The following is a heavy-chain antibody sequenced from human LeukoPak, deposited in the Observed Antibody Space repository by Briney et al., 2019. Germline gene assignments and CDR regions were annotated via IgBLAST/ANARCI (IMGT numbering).Heavy chain of an antibody. CDR3: VREYCGGDCYTDF. Sequence: RGSLRLSCAASGFTFSLYWMHWVRQTPGKGLVWVSRLNSDGSVTNYADSVKGRFTISRDNAKNTLYLQMNSLRAEDTALYYCVREYCGGDCYTDFWGQGTLVTVSS. J-gene: IGHJ4*02. CDR1: GFTFSLYW. D-gene: IGHD2-21*02. V-gene: IGHV3-74*01. CDR2: LNSDGSVT.